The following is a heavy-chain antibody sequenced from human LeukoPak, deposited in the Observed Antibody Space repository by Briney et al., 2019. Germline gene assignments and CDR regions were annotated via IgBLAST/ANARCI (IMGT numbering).Heavy chain of an antibody. D-gene: IGHD1-26*01. J-gene: IGHJ4*02. CDR3: ARHPGGTYRFDY. V-gene: IGHV4-38-2*02. CDR2: IYHSGST. CDR1: GYSISSGYY. Sequence: SETLSLTCTVSGYSISSGYYWGWIRQPPGKGLEWIGSIYHSGSTYYNPSLKSRVTISVEKSKNQFSLKLSSVTAADTAVYYCARHPGGTYRFDYWGQGTLVTVSS.